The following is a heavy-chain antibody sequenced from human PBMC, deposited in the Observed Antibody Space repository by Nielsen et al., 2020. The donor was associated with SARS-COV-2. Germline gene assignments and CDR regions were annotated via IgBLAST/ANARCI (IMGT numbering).Heavy chain of an antibody. V-gene: IGHV4-34*01. D-gene: IGHD3-10*01. CDR1: GGSFSGYY. J-gene: IGHJ4*02. Sequence: SETLSLTCAVYGGSFSGYYWSWIRQPPGKGLEWIGEINHSGSTNYNPSLKSRVTISVDTSKNQFSLKLSSVTAADTAVYYCARFLITMVRGDTNRPFDYWGQGTLVTVSS. CDR3: ARFLITMVRGDTNRPFDY. CDR2: INHSGST.